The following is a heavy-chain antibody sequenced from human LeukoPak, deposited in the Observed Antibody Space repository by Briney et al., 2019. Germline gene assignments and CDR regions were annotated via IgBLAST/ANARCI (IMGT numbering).Heavy chain of an antibody. J-gene: IGHJ5*02. Sequence: ASVKDSCKASGGTFSSYAISWVRQAPGQGLEWMGWINAGNGNTKYSQKFQGRVTITRDTSASTAYMELSSLRSEDTAVYYCARDIAARSNWFDPWGQGTLVTVSS. D-gene: IGHD6-6*01. CDR2: INAGNGNT. CDR3: ARDIAARSNWFDP. CDR1: GGTFSSYA. V-gene: IGHV1-3*01.